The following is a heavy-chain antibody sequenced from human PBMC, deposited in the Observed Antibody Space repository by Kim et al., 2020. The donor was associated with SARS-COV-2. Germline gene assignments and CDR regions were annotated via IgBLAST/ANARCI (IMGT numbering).Heavy chain of an antibody. CDR2: NT. V-gene: IGHV1-8*01. D-gene: IGHD3-10*01. J-gene: IGHJ6*02. Sequence: NTGYAQKFQGRVTMTRNTSISTAYMELSSLRSEDTAVYYCARANSGSSDVWGQGTTVTVSS. CDR3: ARANSGSSDV.